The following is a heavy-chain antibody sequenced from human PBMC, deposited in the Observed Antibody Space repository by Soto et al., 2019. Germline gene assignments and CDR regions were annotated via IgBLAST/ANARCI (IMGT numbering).Heavy chain of an antibody. V-gene: IGHV1-69*01. CDR3: ARSQGGSSSLDIYYYYYYGMDV. CDR1: GGTFSTYA. Sequence: QVQLVQSGAEVKKPGSSVKVSCTAPGGTFSTYAISWVRQAPGQGLEWMGGVIPLFGTPNYAQKFQGRVTITADESTSTGYMELRSLRSEDTAVYYCARSQGGSSSLDIYYYYYYGMDVWGQGTTVTVSS. CDR2: VIPLFGTP. D-gene: IGHD2-15*01. J-gene: IGHJ6*02.